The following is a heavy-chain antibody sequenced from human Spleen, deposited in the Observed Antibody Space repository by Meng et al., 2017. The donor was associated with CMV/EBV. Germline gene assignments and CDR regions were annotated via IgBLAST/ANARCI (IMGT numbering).Heavy chain of an antibody. CDR2: IIPIFGTA. V-gene: IGHV1-69*05. J-gene: IGHJ4*02. D-gene: IGHD6-6*01. Sequence: WKASGGTFSSDAISWVRQAPGQGLEWMGGIIPIFGTANYAQKFQGRVTITTDESTSTAYMELSSLRSEDTAVYYCARPYSSSSYFDYWGQGTLVTVSS. CDR3: ARPYSSSSYFDY. CDR1: GGTFSSDA.